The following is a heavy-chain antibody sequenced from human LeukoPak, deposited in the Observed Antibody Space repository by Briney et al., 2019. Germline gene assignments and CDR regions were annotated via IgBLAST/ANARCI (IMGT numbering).Heavy chain of an antibody. CDR2: ISFSGTTT. CDR3: ARDPTELQLLSYYFDY. Sequence: PGGSLRLSCAASGITFSSYSMSWVCQAPGKGLEWVSNISFSGTTTYYADSVKGRFTVSRDNSKNTLYLQMDGLRAEDTAVYYCARDPTELQLLSYYFDYWGQGTLVAVSS. V-gene: IGHV3-23*01. J-gene: IGHJ4*02. CDR1: GITFSSYS. D-gene: IGHD2-2*01.